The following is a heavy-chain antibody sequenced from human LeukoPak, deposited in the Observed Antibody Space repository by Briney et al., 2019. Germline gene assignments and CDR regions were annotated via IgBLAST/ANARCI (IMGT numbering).Heavy chain of an antibody. CDR2: IYYSGST. V-gene: IGHV4-59*01. D-gene: IGHD6-13*01. J-gene: IGHJ5*02. CDR3: ARDYVLAAAGDNWFDP. Sequence: PSETLSLTCTVSGVSISSYYWCWIRQPPGKGLEWIGYIYYSGSTNYNPSLKSRVTISVDTSKNQFSLKLSSVTATDTAVYYCARDYVLAAAGDNWFDPWGQGTLVTVSS. CDR1: GVSISSYY.